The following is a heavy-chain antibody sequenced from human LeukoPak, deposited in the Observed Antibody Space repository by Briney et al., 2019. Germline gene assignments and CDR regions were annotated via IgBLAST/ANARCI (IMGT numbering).Heavy chain of an antibody. V-gene: IGHV3-30*04. D-gene: IGHD5-24*01. CDR1: GFTFSRYA. Sequence: GGSLRLSCAASGFTFSRYAMHWVRQAPGKGLEWVAGTSYDGSSKYYADSVKGRFTISRDDSKNTMFLQMNSLRAEDTAVYYCASQDGYNLRETYYLDYWGQGTLATVSS. CDR3: ASQDGYNLRETYYLDY. J-gene: IGHJ4*02. CDR2: TSYDGSSK.